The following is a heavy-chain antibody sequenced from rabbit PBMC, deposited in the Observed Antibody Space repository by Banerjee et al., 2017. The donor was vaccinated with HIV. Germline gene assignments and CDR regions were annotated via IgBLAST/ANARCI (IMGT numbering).Heavy chain of an antibody. J-gene: IGHJ4*01. CDR2: INSSSGNT. V-gene: IGHV1S45*01. Sequence: QQQLEESGGGLVKPEGSLTLTCKASGFDFSSNAMCWVRQAPGKGLEWIACINSSSGNTVYATWAKGRFTISKTSWTTVTLQMTSLTAADTASYFCARDNGYSYAYDLNLWGPGTLVTVS. CDR1: GFDFSSNA. D-gene: IGHD6-1*01. CDR3: ARDNGYSYAYDLNL.